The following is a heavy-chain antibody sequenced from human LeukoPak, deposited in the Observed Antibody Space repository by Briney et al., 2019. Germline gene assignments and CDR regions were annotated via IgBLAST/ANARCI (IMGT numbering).Heavy chain of an antibody. CDR3: ARSRWLAAAGFVY. J-gene: IGHJ4*02. V-gene: IGHV3-13*05. CDR1: GFTYSSYE. D-gene: IGHD6-13*01. Sequence: GGPLRLSCAASGFTYSSYEMHEVRQATEKGLEGVSAIGTAGDPYYPVSLKARFTICRQNDKNSLYVQVNSLRAGHTAVYYCARSRWLAAAGFVYWGQGPLVTVSS. CDR2: IGTAGDP.